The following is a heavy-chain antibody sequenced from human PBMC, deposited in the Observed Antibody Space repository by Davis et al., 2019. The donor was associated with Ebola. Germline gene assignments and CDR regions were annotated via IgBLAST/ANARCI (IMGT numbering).Heavy chain of an antibody. CDR2: IYYSGST. CDR1: GGSISSYY. D-gene: IGHD3/OR15-3a*01. J-gene: IGHJ6*02. V-gene: IGHV4-59*12. Sequence: MPSETLSLTCTVSGGSISSYYWSWIRQPPGKGLEWIGYIYYSGSTNYNPSLKSRVTISVDTSKNQFSLKLSSVTAADTAVYYCARARPWAGYGMDVWGQGTTVTVSS. CDR3: ARARPWAGYGMDV.